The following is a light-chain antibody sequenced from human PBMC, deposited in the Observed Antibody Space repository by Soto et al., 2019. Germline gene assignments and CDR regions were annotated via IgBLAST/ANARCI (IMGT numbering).Light chain of an antibody. CDR3: QQYGSSPLIT. V-gene: IGKV3-20*01. CDR2: GAS. J-gene: IGKJ5*01. CDR1: QSVSSN. Sequence: EIVLTQSPGTLSLSPGERATLSCRASQSVSSNLAWYQQKPGQAPRPLIYGASTRATGIPDRFSGSGSGTDFTLTISRLEPEDFAVYYCQQYGSSPLITFGQGTRLEIK.